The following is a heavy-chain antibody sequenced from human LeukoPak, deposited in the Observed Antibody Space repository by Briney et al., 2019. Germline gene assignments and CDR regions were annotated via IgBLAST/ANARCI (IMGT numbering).Heavy chain of an antibody. Sequence: SETLSLTCAVYGGSFSGYYWSWIRQPPGKGLEWIGEINHSGSTNYNPSLKSRVTISVDTSKNQFSLKLSSVTAADTAVYYCARVRGSYYGGDAFDIWGQGTMVTVSS. CDR1: GGSFSGYY. CDR3: ARVRGSYYGGDAFDI. D-gene: IGHD1-26*01. CDR2: INHSGST. V-gene: IGHV4-34*01. J-gene: IGHJ3*02.